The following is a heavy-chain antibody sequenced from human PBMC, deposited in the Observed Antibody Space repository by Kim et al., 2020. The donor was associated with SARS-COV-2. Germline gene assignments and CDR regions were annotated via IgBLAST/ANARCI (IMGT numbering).Heavy chain of an antibody. CDR2: IYTRGNT. CDR1: GYTFTNFN. D-gene: IGHD3-16*01. V-gene: IGHV1-46*01. J-gene: IGHJ4*02. CDR3: ARGGYYDGGY. Sequence: ASVKVSCKASGYTFTNFNMHWVRQAPGQGLEWMAIIYTRGNTEYAQKFQGRVTVTRDSTASTVYMEPSSLRSEDTAVYYCARGGYYDGGYWGQGTLVTVSS.